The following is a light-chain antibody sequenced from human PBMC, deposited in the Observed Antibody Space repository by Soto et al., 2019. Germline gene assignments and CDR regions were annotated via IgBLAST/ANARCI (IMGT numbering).Light chain of an antibody. CDR3: QQYGSSPLT. J-gene: IGKJ4*01. Sequence: EIVMTQSPATPSVSPGERATLSCRASQSVSSNLAWYQQKPGQAPRLLIYGASSRATGIPDRFSGSGSGTDFTLTISRLEPEDFTVYYCQQYGSSPLTFGGGTKVDI. V-gene: IGKV3-20*01. CDR2: GAS. CDR1: QSVSSN.